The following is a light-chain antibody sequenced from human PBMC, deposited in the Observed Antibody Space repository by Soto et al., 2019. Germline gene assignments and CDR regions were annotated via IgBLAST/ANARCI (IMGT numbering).Light chain of an antibody. CDR2: GVS. CDR1: SSDVGGYNY. Sequence: QSALTQPPSASGSPGQSVTISCTGTSSDVGGYNYVSWYQQHPGKAPKLMIYGVSKRPSGVPDRFSGSKSGNTASLTVSGLQAEDEYHYYCSSYAGSNNLVFGGGTKLTVL. CDR3: SSYAGSNNLV. V-gene: IGLV2-8*01. J-gene: IGLJ2*01.